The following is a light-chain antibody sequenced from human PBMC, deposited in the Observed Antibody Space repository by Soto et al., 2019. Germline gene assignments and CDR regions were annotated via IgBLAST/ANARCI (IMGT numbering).Light chain of an antibody. CDR2: DAS. Sequence: EIVLTQFPATLSLFPGETATLSCRASQTVGTYLAWYQQKPGQAPRLLISDASNRATGVPTRFSGSGAGTDFTITISSLEPEDSAVYFCQQRNNWPSITFGQGKRLEIK. J-gene: IGKJ5*01. CDR3: QQRNNWPSIT. CDR1: QTVGTY. V-gene: IGKV3-11*01.